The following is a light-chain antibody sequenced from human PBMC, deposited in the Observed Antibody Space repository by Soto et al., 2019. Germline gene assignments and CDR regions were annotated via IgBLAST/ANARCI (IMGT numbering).Light chain of an antibody. CDR2: DAS. CDR3: QQRQSWPRT. J-gene: IGKJ1*01. CDR1: QSISSW. Sequence: DIQMTQSPSTLSASVGDRVNITCRASQSISSWLAWYQQKPGKAPKLLIYDASSLESGVPSRFSGSGSGTEFTLTISSLQPDDFATYYCQQRQSWPRTFGQGTKVDIK. V-gene: IGKV1-5*01.